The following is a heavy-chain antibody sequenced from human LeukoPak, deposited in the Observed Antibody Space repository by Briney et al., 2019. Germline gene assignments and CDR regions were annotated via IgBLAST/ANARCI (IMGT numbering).Heavy chain of an antibody. J-gene: IGHJ4*02. CDR3: ARHYCTGDNCYYFDY. V-gene: IGHV4-59*01. D-gene: IGHD2-8*02. CDR1: AGSINYYY. CDR2: VYYNGNT. Sequence: SETLSLTCTVSAGSINYYYWSWIRQPPGKGLEWIGFVYYNGNTNYNPSLKSRVSLSVDTSKNQFSLRLNSVTAADTAVNYCARHYCTGDNCYYFDYWGQGTLVTVSS.